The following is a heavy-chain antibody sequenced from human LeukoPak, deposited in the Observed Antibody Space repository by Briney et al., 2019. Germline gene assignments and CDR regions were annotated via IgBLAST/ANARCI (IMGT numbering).Heavy chain of an antibody. Sequence: GGSLRLSCAASGFTFSSYSMSWVRQAPGKGLEWVSVIYSGGSTYYADSVKGRFTISRDNSKNTLYLQMNSLRAEDTAVYYCAREDSRSSGQFDYWGQGTLVTVSS. D-gene: IGHD6-13*01. CDR3: AREDSRSSGQFDY. CDR2: IYSGGST. CDR1: GFTFSSYS. V-gene: IGHV3-53*01. J-gene: IGHJ4*02.